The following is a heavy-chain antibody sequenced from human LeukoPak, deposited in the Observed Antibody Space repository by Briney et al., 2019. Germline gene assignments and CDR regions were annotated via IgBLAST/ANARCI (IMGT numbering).Heavy chain of an antibody. CDR3: ARSVAGHEGPFDY. J-gene: IGHJ4*02. V-gene: IGHV3-23*01. CDR2: ISGSDSST. Sequence: GGSLRLSCAASGFTFSSYAMSWVRQAPGKGLEWVSAISGSDSSTHYADSVKGRFTISRDNSKNTLYLRMNSLRAEDTAVYYCARSVAGHEGPFDYWGQGTLVTVSS. D-gene: IGHD6-19*01. CDR1: GFTFSSYA.